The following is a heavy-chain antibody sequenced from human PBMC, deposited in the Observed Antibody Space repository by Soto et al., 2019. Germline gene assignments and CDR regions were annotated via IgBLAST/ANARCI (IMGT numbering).Heavy chain of an antibody. V-gene: IGHV4-4*02. J-gene: IGHJ4*02. CDR3: ARDKGRVGIVGATIPQSYYFDY. CDR1: GGSISSSNW. CDR2: IYHSGST. Sequence: SETLSLTCAVSGGSISSSNWWSWVRQPPGKGLEWIGEIYHSGSTNYNPSLKSRVTISVDKSKNQFSLKLSSVTAADTAVYYCARDKGRVGIVGATIPQSYYFDYWGQGTLVTVSS. D-gene: IGHD1-26*01.